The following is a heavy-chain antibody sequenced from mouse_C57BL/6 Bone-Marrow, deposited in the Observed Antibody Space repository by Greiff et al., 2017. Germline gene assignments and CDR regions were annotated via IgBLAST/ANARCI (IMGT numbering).Heavy chain of an antibody. D-gene: IGHD1-1*01. V-gene: IGHV1-81*01. CDR3: ARSASSPYFDY. CDR2: IYPRSGNT. J-gene: IGHJ2*01. CDR1: GYTFTSYG. Sequence: QVQLQQSGAELARPGASVKLSCKASGYTFTSYGISWVKQRTGQGLEWIGEIYPRSGNTYYTEKFKGKATLTADKSSSTAYMELRSLTSEDSAVYFCARSASSPYFDYWGQGTTLTVSS.